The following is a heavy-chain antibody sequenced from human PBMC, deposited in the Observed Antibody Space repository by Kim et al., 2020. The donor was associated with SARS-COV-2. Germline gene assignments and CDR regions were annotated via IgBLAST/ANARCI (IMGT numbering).Heavy chain of an antibody. V-gene: IGHV3-13*01. CDR2: IGTAGDT. D-gene: IGHD5-12*01. CDR1: GFTFSSYD. J-gene: IGHJ4*02. CDR3: ARSEPRGDGYNYDY. Sequence: GGSLRLSCAASGFTFSSYDMHWVRQATGKGLEWVSAIGTAGDTYYPGSVKGRFTISRENAKNSLYLQMNSLRAGDTAVYYCARSEPRGDGYNYDYWGQGTLVTVSS.